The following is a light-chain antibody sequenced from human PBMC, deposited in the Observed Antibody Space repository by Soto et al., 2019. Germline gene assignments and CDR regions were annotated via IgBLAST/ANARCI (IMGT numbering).Light chain of an antibody. V-gene: IGKV3-20*01. CDR2: GAS. CDR1: QSISSSY. J-gene: IGKJ1*01. Sequence: EIVLTQSPGTLSLSPGERATLSCRVSQSISSSYLAWYQQKPGQGPRLLIYGASSRATGIPDRFSGSGSGTDFTLTISRLEPEDFAVYYCQQYGSSPWTFGQGTKV. CDR3: QQYGSSPWT.